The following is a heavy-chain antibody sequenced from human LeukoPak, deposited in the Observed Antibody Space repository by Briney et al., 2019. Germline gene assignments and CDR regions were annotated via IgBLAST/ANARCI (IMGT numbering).Heavy chain of an antibody. CDR2: ISSSGSTI. J-gene: IGHJ6*03. CDR1: GFTFSSYE. Sequence: GGSLRLSCAASGFTFSSYEMNWVRQAPGKGLEWVSYISSSGSTIFYADSVKGRFTIPRDNAKNSLYLQMNSLRAEDTAVYYCARDQFYDFWSGHFRPSMDVWGKGTTVTVSS. V-gene: IGHV3-48*03. D-gene: IGHD3-3*01. CDR3: ARDQFYDFWSGHFRPSMDV.